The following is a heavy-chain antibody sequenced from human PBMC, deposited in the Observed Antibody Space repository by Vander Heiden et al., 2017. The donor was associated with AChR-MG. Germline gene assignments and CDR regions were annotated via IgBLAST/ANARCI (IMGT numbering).Heavy chain of an antibody. CDR1: GYTFTGYY. Sequence: QVQLVQSGAEVKKPGASVKVSCKASGYTFTGYYMHWVRQAPGQGLEWMGWINPNSGGTNYAQKFQGRVTMTRDTSISTAYMKLSRLRSDDTAVYYCARSHDFWSGYYPPDYWGQGTLVTVSS. D-gene: IGHD3-3*01. J-gene: IGHJ4*02. CDR2: INPNSGGT. V-gene: IGHV1-2*02. CDR3: ARSHDFWSGYYPPDY.